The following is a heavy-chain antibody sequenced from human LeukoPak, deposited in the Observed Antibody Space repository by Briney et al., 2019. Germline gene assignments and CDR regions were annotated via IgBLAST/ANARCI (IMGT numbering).Heavy chain of an antibody. CDR1: GGSFSGYY. Sequence: SETLSLTCAVYGGSFSGYYWSWIRQPPGKGLEWIGEINHSGSTNYNPSLKSRVTISVDTSKNQFSLKLSSVTAADTAVYYRASGWWQGHWFDPWGQGTLVTVSS. V-gene: IGHV4-34*01. J-gene: IGHJ5*02. D-gene: IGHD2-15*01. CDR2: INHSGST. CDR3: ASGWWQGHWFDP.